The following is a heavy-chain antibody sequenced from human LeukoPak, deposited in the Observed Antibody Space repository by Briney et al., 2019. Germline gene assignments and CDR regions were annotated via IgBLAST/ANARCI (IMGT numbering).Heavy chain of an antibody. J-gene: IGHJ3*02. Sequence: GGSLRLSCAASGFTFSSYEMNWVRQAPGKGLEWVANIKQDGSERYYVDSVKGRFTISRDNAKNSLYLQMNSLRAEDTAVYYCARDCPIVGATGTFDIWGQGTMVTVSS. CDR3: ARDCPIVGATGTFDI. D-gene: IGHD1-26*01. V-gene: IGHV3-7*01. CDR2: IKQDGSER. CDR1: GFTFSSYE.